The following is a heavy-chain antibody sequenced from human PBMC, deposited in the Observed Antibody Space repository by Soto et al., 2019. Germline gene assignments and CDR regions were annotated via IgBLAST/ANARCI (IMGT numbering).Heavy chain of an antibody. V-gene: IGHV1-69*13. Sequence: SVKVSCKASGGTFSSYAISWVRQAPGQGLEWMGGIIPIFGTANYAQKFQGRVTITADESTSTAYMELSSLRSEDTAVYYCARGTGGYDSSGYYGGYWGQGTLVPVSS. D-gene: IGHD3-22*01. CDR2: IIPIFGTA. CDR3: ARGTGGYDSSGYYGGY. J-gene: IGHJ4*02. CDR1: GGTFSSYA.